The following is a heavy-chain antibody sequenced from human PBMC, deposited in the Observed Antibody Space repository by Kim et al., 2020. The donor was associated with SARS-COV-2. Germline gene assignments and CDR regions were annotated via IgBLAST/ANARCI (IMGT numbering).Heavy chain of an antibody. J-gene: IGHJ4*02. Sequence: GGSLRLSCAASGFTFSSYAMSWVRQAPGEGLEWVSVIYSGGSYTYYAASVKGRFTISRDNSKNTLYLQMNSLRAEDTAIYYCAKIGSYWDFDDWGQGTLATVSA. CDR3: AKIGSYWDFDD. CDR1: GFTFSSYA. CDR2: IYSGGSYT. V-gene: IGHV3-23*03. D-gene: IGHD1-26*01.